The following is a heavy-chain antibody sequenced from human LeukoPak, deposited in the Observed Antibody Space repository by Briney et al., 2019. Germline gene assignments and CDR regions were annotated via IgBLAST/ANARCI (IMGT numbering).Heavy chain of an antibody. Sequence: GGTLRLSCAASGFTFSSYAMNWVRQAPGKGLEWISYISGRGEAIFYADSVQGRFTISRDNAKNSIYLQMNGLTAEDTAVYYCARTYGSGSLDYGGQGTLVTVSS. CDR3: ARTYGSGSLDY. V-gene: IGHV3-48*01. J-gene: IGHJ4*02. D-gene: IGHD2-15*01. CDR2: ISGRGEAI. CDR1: GFTFSSYA.